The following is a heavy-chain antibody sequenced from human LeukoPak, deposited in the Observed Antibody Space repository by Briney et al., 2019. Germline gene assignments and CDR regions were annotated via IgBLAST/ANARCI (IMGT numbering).Heavy chain of an antibody. D-gene: IGHD5-18*01. CDR3: VSPRGFSYGYFDY. CDR2: IYYSKNT. Sequence: PSETLSLTCTVSGGSISSSSAYWGWXRQPPXXGLXWIGSIYYSKNTYYNPSLKSRDTISADTSKNQFSLTLGSVSATDTAVYYCVSPRGFSYGYFDYWGQGTLVTVSS. CDR1: GGSISSSSAY. J-gene: IGHJ4*02. V-gene: IGHV4-39*01.